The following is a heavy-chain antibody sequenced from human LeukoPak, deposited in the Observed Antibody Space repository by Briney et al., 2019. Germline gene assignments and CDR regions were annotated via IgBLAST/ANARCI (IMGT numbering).Heavy chain of an antibody. D-gene: IGHD6-13*01. J-gene: IGHJ5*01. Sequence: PGGSLRLSCAASGFDFSDHYMTWIRQAPGKGLEWLSSISSGTIIYYADSLKGRFTVSRDDAKNSLYLQMSGLSAEDTAVYYCGRVRSLAAVTNWFDSWGQGTLVTVSS. V-gene: IGHV3-69-1*01. CDR2: ISSGTII. CDR1: GFDFSDHY. CDR3: GRVRSLAAVTNWFDS.